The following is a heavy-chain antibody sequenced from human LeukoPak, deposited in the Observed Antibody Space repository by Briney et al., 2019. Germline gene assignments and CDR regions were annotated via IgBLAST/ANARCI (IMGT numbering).Heavy chain of an antibody. J-gene: IGHJ4*02. CDR1: GFTFGDYA. CDR2: ISHDATTE. Sequence: GGSLRLSCTASGFTFGDYAMSWFRQAPGKGLEWVAVISHDATTEYYADSLKGRFTISRDNSKNTVYLLMNSLRAEDTAVYYCARAMVRGVLPYWGQGTLVTVSS. V-gene: IGHV3-30*04. D-gene: IGHD3-10*01. CDR3: ARAMVRGVLPY.